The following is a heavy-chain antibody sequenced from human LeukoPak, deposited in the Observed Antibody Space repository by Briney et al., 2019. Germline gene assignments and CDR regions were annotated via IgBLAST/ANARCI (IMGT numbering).Heavy chain of an antibody. D-gene: IGHD4-23*01. Sequence: GESLKISCKGSGYSFTSYWIGWVRQMPGKGLKWMGIIYPGDSDARYSPSFQGQVTISADKSISTAYLQWSSLRSEDTAVYYCARDYGGTDAFDIWGQGTMVTVSS. V-gene: IGHV5-51*01. CDR2: IYPGDSDA. J-gene: IGHJ3*02. CDR3: ARDYGGTDAFDI. CDR1: GYSFTSYW.